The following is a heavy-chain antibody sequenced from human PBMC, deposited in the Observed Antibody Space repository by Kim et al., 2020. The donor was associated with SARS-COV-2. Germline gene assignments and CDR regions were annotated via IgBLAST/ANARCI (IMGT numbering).Heavy chain of an antibody. CDR2: INHSGST. CDR1: GGSFSGYQ. J-gene: IGHJ4*02. V-gene: IGHV4-34*01. Sequence: SKTLSLTCAVYGGSFSGYQWSWVRQSPGKGLEWIGQINHSGSTNYNPSLKSRVTMSVDTSKNQFSLKLTSVTATDTGVYYCARGVPGYWGQGSLVTVSS. CDR3: ARGVPGY.